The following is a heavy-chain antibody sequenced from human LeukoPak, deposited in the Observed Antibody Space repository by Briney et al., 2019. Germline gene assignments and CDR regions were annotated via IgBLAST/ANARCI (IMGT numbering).Heavy chain of an antibody. CDR2: IINDGSRT. D-gene: IGHD5-24*01. CDR1: GFTFSSYW. CDR3: ARSDGGFDY. J-gene: IGHJ4*02. V-gene: IGHV3-74*01. Sequence: GGSLRLSCATSGFTFSSYWMHWVRQAPGKGLVWVSHIINDGSRTSYADSVKGRFTISRDNAKNTVYLQMNSLRAEDTAVYYCARSDGGFDYWGQGTLVTVSA.